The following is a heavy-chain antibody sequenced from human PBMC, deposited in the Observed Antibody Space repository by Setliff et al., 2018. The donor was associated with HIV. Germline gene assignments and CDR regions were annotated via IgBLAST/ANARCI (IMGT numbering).Heavy chain of an antibody. CDR1: GFTVSSNY. D-gene: IGHD5-12*01. V-gene: IGHV3-53*01. J-gene: IGHJ4*02. Sequence: GGSLRLSCAASGFTVSSNYMNWVRQAPGKGLEWFSSITNRGDTLYADSVKGRFTISRGNAKNSLYLQMNSLRAEDTAVYYCTRDPEGVYDFDYWGQGTLVTVSS. CDR3: TRDPEGVYDFDY. CDR2: ITNRGDT.